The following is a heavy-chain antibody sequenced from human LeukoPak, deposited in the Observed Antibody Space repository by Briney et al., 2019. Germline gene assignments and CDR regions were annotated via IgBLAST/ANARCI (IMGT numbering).Heavy chain of an antibody. CDR3: ARDMTRLQWIQPAFDY. D-gene: IGHD5-18*01. CDR1: GFTFSSYA. CDR2: ISYDGSNK. Sequence: PGGSLRLSCAASGFTFSSYAMHWVRQAPGKGLEWVAVISYDGSNKYYADSVKGRFTISRDNSKNTLYLQMNSLRAEDTAVYYCARDMTRLQWIQPAFDYWGQGTLVTVSS. V-gene: IGHV3-30-3*01. J-gene: IGHJ4*02.